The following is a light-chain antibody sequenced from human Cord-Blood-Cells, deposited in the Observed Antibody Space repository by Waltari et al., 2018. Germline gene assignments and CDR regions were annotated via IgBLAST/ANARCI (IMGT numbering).Light chain of an antibody. CDR3: QQSYRTPPT. J-gene: IGKJ1*01. CDR1: QSISSY. V-gene: IGKV1-39*01. CDR2: AAS. Sequence: DIQMTQSPSSLSASVGDGVTITCRASQSISSYLNWYQQKPGKAPKRLIYAASSLQSGVPSRFSGSGSGTAFTLTISSLQPEDFATYYCQQSYRTPPTFGQGTKVEIK.